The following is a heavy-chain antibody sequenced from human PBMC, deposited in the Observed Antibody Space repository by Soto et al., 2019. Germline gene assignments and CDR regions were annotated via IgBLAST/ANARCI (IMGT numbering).Heavy chain of an antibody. Sequence: ASVKVSCKSSGYPFTHYGITWVRQAPGQGLEWMGWISPFNGNTNYGQTLQGRVTLTTDTSTSTIYMELRSLRSDDTAVYYCARDQSFDRSYYYGIDAWGQGTTVTVSS. CDR3: ARDQSFDRSYYYGIDA. D-gene: IGHD3-10*01. CDR1: GYPFTHYG. CDR2: ISPFNGNT. J-gene: IGHJ6*02. V-gene: IGHV1-18*01.